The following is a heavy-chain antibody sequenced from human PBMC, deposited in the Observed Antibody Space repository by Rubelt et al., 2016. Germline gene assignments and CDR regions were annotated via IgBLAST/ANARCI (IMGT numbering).Heavy chain of an antibody. Sequence: QVQLQQWGAGLLKPSETLSLTCAVYGGSFIGYYWSWIRQPPGKGLEWIGSIYYSGSTYYNPSLKSRVTISVDTSKNQFSLKLSSVTAADTAVYYCARGNVVGILDGFEIWGQGTTVTVSS. V-gene: IGHV4-34*01. CDR1: GGSFIGYY. J-gene: IGHJ3*02. CDR3: ARGNVVGILDGFEI. CDR2: IYYSGST. D-gene: IGHD2-21*01.